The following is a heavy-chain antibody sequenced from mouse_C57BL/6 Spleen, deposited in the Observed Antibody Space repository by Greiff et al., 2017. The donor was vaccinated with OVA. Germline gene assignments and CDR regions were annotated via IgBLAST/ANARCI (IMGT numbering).Heavy chain of an antibody. D-gene: IGHD3-2*02. CDR3: AILMLPGSGAMDY. CDR2: IYPGDGDT. Sequence: QVQLQQSGAELVKPGASVKISCKASGYAFSSYWMNWVKKRPGKGLEWIGQIYPGDGDTNYNGKFKGNATLTAYKSSSTAYMQLSSLTSEDSAFYFCAILMLPGSGAMDYWGQGTSVTVSS. CDR1: GYAFSSYW. V-gene: IGHV1-80*01. J-gene: IGHJ4*01.